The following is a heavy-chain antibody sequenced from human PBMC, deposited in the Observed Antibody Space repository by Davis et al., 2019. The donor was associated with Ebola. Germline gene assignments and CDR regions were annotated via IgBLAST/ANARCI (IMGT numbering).Heavy chain of an antibody. V-gene: IGHV1-18*01. CDR3: ARGGYCSSTSCYTPLTYYYYGMDV. CDR2: ISAYNGNT. J-gene: IGHJ6*02. CDR1: GYTFTSYG. D-gene: IGHD2-2*02. Sequence: ASVKVSRKASGYTFTSYGISWVRQAPGQGLEWMGWISAYNGNTNYAQKLQGRVTMTTDTSTSTAYMELRSLRSDDTAVYYCARGGYCSSTSCYTPLTYYYYGMDVWGQGTTVTVSS.